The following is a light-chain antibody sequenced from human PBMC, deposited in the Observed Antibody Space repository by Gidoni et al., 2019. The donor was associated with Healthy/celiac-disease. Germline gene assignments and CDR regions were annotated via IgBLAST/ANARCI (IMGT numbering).Light chain of an antibody. J-gene: IGKJ1*01. CDR2: KAS. CDR3: QQYNSYSWT. V-gene: IGKV1-5*03. CDR1: QSISSW. Sequence: DIQMNQSPSTLSASVGDRVTITCRASQSISSWLAWYQQKPGKAPKLLIYKASSLESGVPSRFSGSGSGTEFTLTIRSLQPDDFSTYYCQQYNSYSWTFGQGTKVEIK.